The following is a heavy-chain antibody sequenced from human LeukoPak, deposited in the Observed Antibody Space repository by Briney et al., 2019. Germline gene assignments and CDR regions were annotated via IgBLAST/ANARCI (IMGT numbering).Heavy chain of an antibody. CDR2: ISASGGST. CDR1: GFTFSSSA. J-gene: IGHJ4*02. D-gene: IGHD1-26*01. Sequence: GGSLRLSCAASGFTFSSSAMSWVRQVPGKGLEWVSGISASGGSTYYADSVRGRFTISRDNSKNTLYVQMNSLRDEDTAVYYCAKAPTYSGSYREFDYWGQGTLVTVSS. CDR3: AKAPTYSGSYREFDY. V-gene: IGHV3-23*01.